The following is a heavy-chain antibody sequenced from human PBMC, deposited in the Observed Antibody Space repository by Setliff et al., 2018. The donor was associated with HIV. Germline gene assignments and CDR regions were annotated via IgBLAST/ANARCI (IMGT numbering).Heavy chain of an antibody. CDR3: ARLRSILGEMATINYR. V-gene: IGHV4-34*01. CDR2: INHSGST. Sequence: PSETLSLTCAVYGGSFSGYYWSWIRQPPGKGLEWLGEINHSGSTNYNPSLKSRVTISVDTSKNQLSLKLSSVTVADTAVYYCARLRSILGEMATINYRWGHGTLVTVSS. CDR1: GGSFSGYY. J-gene: IGHJ4*01. D-gene: IGHD3-16*01.